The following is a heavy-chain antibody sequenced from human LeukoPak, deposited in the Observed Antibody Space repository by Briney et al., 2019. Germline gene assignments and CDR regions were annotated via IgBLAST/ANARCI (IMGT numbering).Heavy chain of an antibody. CDR2: SYYTGST. J-gene: IGHJ4*02. CDR1: GGSISSYY. CDR3: AGLPTFGDFVWN. V-gene: IGHV4-59*01. Sequence: SETLSLTCTGSGGSISSYYWSLIRQPPGKGLEWIGYSYYTGSTNYNPSFKSRLTMSVDTSKNQFSLKMSSVTAADTAVYYCAGLPTFGDFVWNWGQGTLVTVSS. D-gene: IGHD2/OR15-2a*01.